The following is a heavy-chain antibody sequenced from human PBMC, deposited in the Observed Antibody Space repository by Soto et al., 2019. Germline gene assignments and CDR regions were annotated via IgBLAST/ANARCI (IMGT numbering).Heavy chain of an antibody. V-gene: IGHV3-21*01. Sequence: GGSLRLSCAASGFTFSSYSMNWVRQAPGKGLEWVSSISSSSSYIYYADSVKGRFTISRDNAKNSLYLQMNSLRAEDTAVYYCAREESFEEGSGSHTTYYYYYMDVWGKGTTVTVSS. D-gene: IGHD3-10*01. J-gene: IGHJ6*03. CDR2: ISSSSSYI. CDR3: AREESFEEGSGSHTTYYYYYMDV. CDR1: GFTFSSYS.